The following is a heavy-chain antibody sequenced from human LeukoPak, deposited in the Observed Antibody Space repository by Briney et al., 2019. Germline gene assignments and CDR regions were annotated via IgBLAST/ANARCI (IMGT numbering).Heavy chain of an antibody. D-gene: IGHD4-17*01. J-gene: IGHJ4*02. Sequence: SETLSLTCTVSGGSISSSSYYWGWIRQPPGKGLEWIGSIYYSGSTYYNPSLKSRVTISVDTSKNQFSLKLSSVTAADTAVYYCARTPTVPYYFDYWGQGTLVTVSS. V-gene: IGHV4-39*07. CDR1: GGSISSSSYY. CDR2: IYYSGST. CDR3: ARTPTVPYYFDY.